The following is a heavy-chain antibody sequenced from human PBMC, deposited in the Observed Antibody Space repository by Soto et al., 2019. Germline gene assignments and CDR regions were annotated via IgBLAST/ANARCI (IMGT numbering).Heavy chain of an antibody. CDR3: ARDPRGYSYGGGMDV. CDR2: IYYSGST. J-gene: IGHJ6*02. D-gene: IGHD5-18*01. CDR1: GGSLSSYH. Sequence: SETLSLTCTVSGGSLSSYHWSWIRQPPGKGLEWIVYIYYSGSTTYNPSLKSRVTISVDTSKNQFSLKLSSVTAADTAVYYCARDPRGYSYGGGMDVWGQGTTVTVSS. V-gene: IGHV4-59*01.